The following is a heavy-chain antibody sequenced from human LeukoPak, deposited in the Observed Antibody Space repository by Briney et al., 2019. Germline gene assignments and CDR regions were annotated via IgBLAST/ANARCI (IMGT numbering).Heavy chain of an antibody. CDR3: ARRGRAAGKYGGYEYWYFDY. Sequence: PSETLSLTCTVSGGSMSHYYWSWVRQTPGKGLEYIGYISYSGSTDHNPPLESRVTISLDTSKNRFSLKLSSVTAADTAVYYCARRGRAAGKYGGYEYWYFDYWGQGTLVTVSS. V-gene: IGHV4-59*08. D-gene: IGHD5-12*01. J-gene: IGHJ4*02. CDR2: ISYSGST. CDR1: GGSMSHYY.